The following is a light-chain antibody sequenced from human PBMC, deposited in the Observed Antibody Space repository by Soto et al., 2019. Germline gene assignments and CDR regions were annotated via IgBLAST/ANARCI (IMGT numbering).Light chain of an antibody. V-gene: IGLV4-69*01. Sequence: QPVLTQSPSASASLGASVKLTCTLSSGHSNYAIAWHQQQPEKGPRYLMKVNSDGSHRKGDGIPDRFSGSSSGAQRYLTISSLQSEEEDDYYCQTWGTGIRVFGTGTKLTVL. CDR2: VNSDGSH. J-gene: IGLJ1*01. CDR3: QTWGTGIRV. CDR1: SGHSNYA.